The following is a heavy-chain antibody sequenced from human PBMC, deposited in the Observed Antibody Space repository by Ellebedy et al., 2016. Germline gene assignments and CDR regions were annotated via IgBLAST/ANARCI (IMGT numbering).Heavy chain of an antibody. CDR3: ARDVLMTTVTTGGFDY. CDR2: ISSSSSYI. V-gene: IGHV3-21*01. Sequence: GESLKISCAASGFTFSSYGMHWVRQAPGKGLEWVSSISSSSSYIYYADSVKGRFTISRDNAKNSLFLQMNSLRAEDTAVYFCARDVLMTTVTTGGFDYWGQGTLVTVSS. CDR1: GFTFSSYG. D-gene: IGHD4-11*01. J-gene: IGHJ4*02.